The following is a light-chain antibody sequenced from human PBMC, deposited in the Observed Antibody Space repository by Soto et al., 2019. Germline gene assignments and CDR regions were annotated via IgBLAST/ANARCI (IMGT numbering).Light chain of an antibody. CDR1: QSINNW. Sequence: DIQMTQSPSTLSASVGDRVTITCRASQSINNWLAWYQQKPGKAPKLLIYEASSLLSGVPSRFSDSGSGTEFTLTISSLQPDDFADYYCQQYDSDSSTFGQGTKLDI. CDR2: EAS. V-gene: IGKV1-5*03. CDR3: QQYDSDSST. J-gene: IGKJ2*01.